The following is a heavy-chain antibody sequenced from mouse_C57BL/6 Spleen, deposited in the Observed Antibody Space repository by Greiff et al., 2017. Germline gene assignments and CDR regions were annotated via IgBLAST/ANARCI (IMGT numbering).Heavy chain of an antibody. J-gene: IGHJ3*01. CDR3: ASSGTQFAY. CDR2: ILTGSGST. CDR1: GYTFTGYW. Sequence: VQLQQSGAELMKPGASVKLSCKATGYTFTGYWIEWVKQRPGHGLEWIGEILTGSGSTNSNEKFKGKATFTADTSSNTAYMQLSSLTTEDSAIEYGASSGTQFAYWGQGTLVTVSA. D-gene: IGHD4-1*01. V-gene: IGHV1-9*01.